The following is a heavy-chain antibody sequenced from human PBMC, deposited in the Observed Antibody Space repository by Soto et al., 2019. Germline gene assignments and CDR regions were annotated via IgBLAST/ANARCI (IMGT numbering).Heavy chain of an antibody. Sequence: QVQLVQSGAEVKKPGSSVKVSCKASGGTFSSYTISWVRQAPGQGLEWMGRIIPILGIANYAQKFQARVTITADKSTSTAYMELSSLSSEDTAVYYCASGEQWLADDYWGQGTLVTVSS. V-gene: IGHV1-69*02. D-gene: IGHD6-19*01. CDR3: ASGEQWLADDY. CDR1: GGTFSSYT. CDR2: IIPILGIA. J-gene: IGHJ4*02.